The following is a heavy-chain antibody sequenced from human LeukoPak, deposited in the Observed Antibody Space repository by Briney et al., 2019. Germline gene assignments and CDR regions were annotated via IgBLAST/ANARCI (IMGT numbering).Heavy chain of an antibody. CDR1: GFTFSSYA. Sequence: GGSLRLSCAASGFTFSSYAMHWVRQAPGKGLEWVAVISYDGSNKYYADSVKGRFTISRDNSKNTLYLQMNSLRAEDTAVYYCAKGAVAYSGSYYAPYYYYYMDVWGKGTTVTVSS. CDR3: AKGAVAYSGSYYAPYYYYYMDV. D-gene: IGHD1-26*01. J-gene: IGHJ6*03. CDR2: ISYDGSNK. V-gene: IGHV3-30-3*01.